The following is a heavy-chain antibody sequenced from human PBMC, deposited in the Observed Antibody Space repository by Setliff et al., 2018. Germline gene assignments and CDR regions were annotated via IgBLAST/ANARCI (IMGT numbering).Heavy chain of an antibody. CDR3: ASAHSSTLSVHNN. CDR1: GFNFRTYT. CDR2: MSGNGHDK. D-gene: IGHD2-2*01. Sequence: GGSLRLSCAASGFNFRTYTMNWVRQAPGQGLEWVSSMSGNGHDKYYADSVKGRFSISRENTKNSLYLQMNSLRAEDTAVYYCASAHSSTLSVHNNWGKGTLVTVSS. V-gene: IGHV3-21*01. J-gene: IGHJ4*02.